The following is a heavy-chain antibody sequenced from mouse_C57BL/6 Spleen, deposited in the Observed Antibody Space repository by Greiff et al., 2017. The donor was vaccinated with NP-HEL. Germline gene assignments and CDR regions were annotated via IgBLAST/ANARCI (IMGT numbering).Heavy chain of an antibody. V-gene: IGHV1-61*01. CDR3: AREGIYDGYHWYFDV. CDR2: IYPSDSET. Sequence: QVQLQQPGAELVRPGSSVKLSCKASGYTFTSYWMDWVKQRPGQGLEWIGNIYPSDSETHYNQKFKDKATLTVDKSSSTAYMQLSSLTSEDSAVYYCAREGIYDGYHWYFDVWGTGTTVTVSS. CDR1: GYTFTSYW. D-gene: IGHD2-3*01. J-gene: IGHJ1*03.